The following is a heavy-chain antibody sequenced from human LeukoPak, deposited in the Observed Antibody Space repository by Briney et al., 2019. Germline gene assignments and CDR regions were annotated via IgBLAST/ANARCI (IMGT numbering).Heavy chain of an antibody. V-gene: IGHV3-23*01. Sequence: PGGSLRLSCAASGFTFSSFAMNWVRQAPGKGLEWVSGISGSGISRGYADSVQGRFTIFRDNSKNTVYLQMNSLRAEDTAVYYCAKGGRDGYNIWYYWGQGTLVTVSS. CDR2: ISGSGISR. D-gene: IGHD5-24*01. CDR1: GFTFSSFA. J-gene: IGHJ4*02. CDR3: AKGGRDGYNIWYY.